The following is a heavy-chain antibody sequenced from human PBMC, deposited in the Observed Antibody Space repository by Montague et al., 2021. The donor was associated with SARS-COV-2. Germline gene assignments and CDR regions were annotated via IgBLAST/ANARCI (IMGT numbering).Heavy chain of an antibody. CDR3: ARSQHCGSDCYFAY. CDR2: INPADSQT. D-gene: IGHD2-21*02. V-gene: IGHV5-10-1*01. Sequence: QSVAEVKTSGESLRISCRGSGYDFTRYWISWVRQMPGKGLEWMGRINPADSQTNYSPSFQDQVTISVDKSITTAYLQWSSLKPSDTAIYYCARSQHCGSDCYFAYWGQGSLVTVSS. J-gene: IGHJ4*02. CDR1: GYDFTRYW.